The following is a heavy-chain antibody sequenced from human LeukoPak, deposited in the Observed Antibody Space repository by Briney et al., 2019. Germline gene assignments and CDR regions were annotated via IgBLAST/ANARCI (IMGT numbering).Heavy chain of an antibody. D-gene: IGHD5-18*01. Sequence: GGSLRLSCAASGFTFSNYAMSWVRQAPRKGLEWVSAISGSGDTTYYADSVKGRFTISRDNSKNTLYLQMNSLRADDTAVYYCAKAKTQAMVLPGNYWGQGTLVTVSS. V-gene: IGHV3-23*01. CDR1: GFTFSNYA. J-gene: IGHJ4*02. CDR3: AKAKTQAMVLPGNY. CDR2: ISGSGDTT.